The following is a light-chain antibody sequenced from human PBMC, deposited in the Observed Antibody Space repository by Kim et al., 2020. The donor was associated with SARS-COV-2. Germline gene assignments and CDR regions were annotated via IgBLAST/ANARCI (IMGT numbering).Light chain of an antibody. CDR3: METLQTPIT. CDR1: QSLLHSNGYNY. CDR2: LGS. V-gene: IGKV2-28*01. J-gene: IGKJ5*01. Sequence: DTVMTQSPLSLPVTPGEPASISCRSSQSLLHSNGYNYLDWYLQRPGQSPQLLIYLGSNRASGVPDRFSGSGSGTDFTLRIRNVEPEDVGVYYCMETLQTPITFGQGTRLEIK.